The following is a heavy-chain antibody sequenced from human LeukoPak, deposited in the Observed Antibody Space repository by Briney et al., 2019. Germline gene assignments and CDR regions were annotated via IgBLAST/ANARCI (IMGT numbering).Heavy chain of an antibody. CDR2: ISPGGGST. Sequence: ASVTVSCKASGYTFTSYFIHWVRQAPGQGLEWMGIISPGGGSTTYAQKFQDRVTMTRDTSTSMVYMELSSLRSEDTALYYCARDLAYWGQGTLVTVSS. CDR1: GYTFTSYF. CDR3: ARDLAY. V-gene: IGHV1-46*01. J-gene: IGHJ4*02.